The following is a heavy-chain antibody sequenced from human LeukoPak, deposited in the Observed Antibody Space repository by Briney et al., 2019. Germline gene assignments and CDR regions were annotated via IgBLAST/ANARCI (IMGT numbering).Heavy chain of an antibody. J-gene: IGHJ5*02. CDR3: ARDDYGDYGWFDP. V-gene: IGHV1-2*06. CDR2: INPNNGGT. CDR1: GYTFTGYY. Sequence: ASVKVSCKASGYTFTGYYIHWVRQAPGQGLEWMGRINPNNGGTNYAQKFQGRVTMTRDTSTSTVYMELSSLRSEDTAVYYCARDDYGDYGWFDPWGQGTLVTVSS. D-gene: IGHD4-17*01.